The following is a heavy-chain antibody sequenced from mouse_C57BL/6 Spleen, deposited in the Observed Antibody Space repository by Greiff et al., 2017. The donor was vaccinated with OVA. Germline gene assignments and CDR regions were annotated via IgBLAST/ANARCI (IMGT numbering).Heavy chain of an antibody. CDR1: GYTFTDYN. CDR2: INPNNGGT. D-gene: IGHD4-1*01. Sequence: EVQRVESGPELVKPGASVKMSCKASGYTFTDYNMHWVKQSHGKSLEWIGYINPNNGGTSYNQKFKGKATLTVNKSSSTAYMELRSLTSEDSAVYYCARLETGAWFAYWGQGTLVTVSA. J-gene: IGHJ3*01. V-gene: IGHV1-22*01. CDR3: ARLETGAWFAY.